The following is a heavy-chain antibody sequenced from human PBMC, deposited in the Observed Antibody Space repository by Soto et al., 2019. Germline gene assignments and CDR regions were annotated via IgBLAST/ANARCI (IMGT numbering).Heavy chain of an antibody. CDR3: AKVERYYYDSSGYYSSPLF. CDR1: GFTLSSYA. J-gene: IGHJ4*02. CDR2: MSGSGGTT. D-gene: IGHD3-22*01. Sequence: EVQLLESGGGLVQPGGSLRLSCAASGFTLSSYAMSWVRQAPGKGLEWVSAMSGSGGTTYYADSVKGRFTISRDTSKNTLYLQMNSLRAEDTAVYYCAKVERYYYDSSGYYSSPLFWGQGTLVTVSS. V-gene: IGHV3-23*01.